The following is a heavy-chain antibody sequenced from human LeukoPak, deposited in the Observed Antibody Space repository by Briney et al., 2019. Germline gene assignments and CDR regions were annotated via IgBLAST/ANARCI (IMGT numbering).Heavy chain of an antibody. D-gene: IGHD2-15*01. CDR1: GFTFSSSA. V-gene: IGHV3-23*01. J-gene: IGHJ4*02. CDR3: AKGVRDVVVVVAATDY. CDR2: ISGTGGST. Sequence: GGSLRLSCAAPGFTFSSSAMSWVRQAPGKGLEWVSGISGTGGSTYYADSVKGRFTISRDNSKNTLYLQMNSLRAEDTAVYYCAKGVRDVVVVVAATDYWGQGTLVTVSS.